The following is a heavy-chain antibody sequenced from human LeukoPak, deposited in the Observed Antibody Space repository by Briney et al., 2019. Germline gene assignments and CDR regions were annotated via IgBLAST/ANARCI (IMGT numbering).Heavy chain of an antibody. CDR2: ISGSGGST. J-gene: IGHJ4*02. CDR3: AKATGDDYYFDY. Sequence: GGSLRLSCAASGFTFSQYWMSWVRQAPGKGLEWVSAISGSGGSTYYADSVKGRFTISRDNSKNTLYLQMNSLRAEDTAVYYCAKATGDDYYFDYWGQGTLVTVSS. D-gene: IGHD7-27*01. CDR1: GFTFSQYW. V-gene: IGHV3-23*01.